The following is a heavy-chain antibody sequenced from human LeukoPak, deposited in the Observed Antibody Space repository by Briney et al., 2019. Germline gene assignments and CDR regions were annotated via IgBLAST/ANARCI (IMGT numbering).Heavy chain of an antibody. V-gene: IGHV3-7*01. J-gene: IGHJ5*02. Sequence: QPGGSLRLSCAASGFTFSNSWMSWVRQAPGKGLEWVANIKQDGSEKYYVDSVKGRFTISRDNAKNSLYLQMNSLRAEDTAVYYCARVLTGTTTWFDPWGQGTLVTVSS. D-gene: IGHD1-20*01. CDR1: GFTFSNSW. CDR2: IKQDGSEK. CDR3: ARVLTGTTTWFDP.